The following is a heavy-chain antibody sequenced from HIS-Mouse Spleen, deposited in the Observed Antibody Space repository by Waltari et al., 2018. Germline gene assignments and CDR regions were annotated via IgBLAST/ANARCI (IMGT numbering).Heavy chain of an antibody. J-gene: IGHJ2*01. V-gene: IGHV4-39*07. CDR3: AREIPYSSSWYDWYFDL. D-gene: IGHD6-13*01. CDR1: GGSISSSSYY. Sequence: QLQLQESGPGLVKPSETLSLTCTVSGGSISSSSYYWGWLRQPPGKGLEWIGSIYYSGSTYYNPSLMSRVTISVDTSKNQFSLKLSSVTAADTAVYYCAREIPYSSSWYDWYFDLWGRGTLVTVSS. CDR2: IYYSGST.